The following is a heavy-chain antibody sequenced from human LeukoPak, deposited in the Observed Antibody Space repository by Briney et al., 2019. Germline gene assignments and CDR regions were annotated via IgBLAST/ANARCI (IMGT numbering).Heavy chain of an antibody. V-gene: IGHV1-69*05. CDR2: IIPIFGTA. D-gene: IGHD5-18*01. Sequence: ASVKDSCKASGGTFSRYAISWVRQAPGPGLEWMGGIIPIFGTANHAQKFQGSVTITTDESTSTASMELSSLRSEDTAVYYCARAQGYSYGYSSLGAFDIWGQGTMVTVSS. CDR1: GGTFSRYA. CDR3: ARAQGYSYGYSSLGAFDI. J-gene: IGHJ3*02.